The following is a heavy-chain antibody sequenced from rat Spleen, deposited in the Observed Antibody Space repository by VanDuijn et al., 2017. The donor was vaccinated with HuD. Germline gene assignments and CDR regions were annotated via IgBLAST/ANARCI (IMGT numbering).Heavy chain of an antibody. Sequence: EVQLVESGGGLVQPGRSLKLSCAASGFTFSNHDMAWVRQAPTKGLEWVASITTGGGNTYYRDSVKGRFTISRDNAKNTQYLQMDSLRSEDTASYYCARQDYGGYWFAYWGQGTLVTVSS. CDR3: ARQDYGGYWFAY. CDR2: ITTGGGNT. CDR1: GFTFSNHD. V-gene: IGHV5S13*01. J-gene: IGHJ3*01. D-gene: IGHD1-11*01.